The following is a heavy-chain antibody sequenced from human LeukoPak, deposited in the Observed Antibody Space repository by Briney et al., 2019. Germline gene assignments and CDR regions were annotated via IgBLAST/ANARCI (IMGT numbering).Heavy chain of an antibody. CDR3: VRDGNDAMDY. Sequence: GASVKVSCKASGYTFTSYGISWVRQAPGQGLEWMGWINAYNGNSNYVENLQGRATLTTDTSTSTAYMELRSLRSDDTAVYYCVRDGNDAMDYWGQGTLVTVSS. J-gene: IGHJ4*02. V-gene: IGHV1-18*01. D-gene: IGHD4-23*01. CDR2: INAYNGNS. CDR1: GYTFTSYG.